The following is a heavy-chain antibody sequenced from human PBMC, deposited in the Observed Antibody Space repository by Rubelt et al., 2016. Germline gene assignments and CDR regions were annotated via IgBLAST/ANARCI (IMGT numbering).Heavy chain of an antibody. D-gene: IGHD6-19*01. CDR1: GASISSYY. CDR3: AREGPVDGTAFEP. J-gene: IGHJ5*02. CDR2: FYHTGST. V-gene: IGHV4-59*01. Sequence: LQKPSETLSLTCSVSGASISSYYWSWIRQPPGKGLEWIASFYHTGSTTYNPSLKSRVTMSVDPSKNHFSLKVRSVTAAATAVYYCAREGPVDGTAFEPWDQRTLVTVS.